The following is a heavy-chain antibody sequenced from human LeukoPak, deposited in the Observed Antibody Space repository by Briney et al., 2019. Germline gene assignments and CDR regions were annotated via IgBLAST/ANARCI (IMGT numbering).Heavy chain of an antibody. Sequence: SETLSLTCTVSAGSVSNGPYYRGWIRQPPGKGLEWIGTFYYSGSTDYNPSLKSRVTISVDTSKNQLSLKLTSVTAADTAIYYCARDHYNESRFKYWGQGTLVTVSS. CDR3: ARDHYNESRFKY. CDR1: AGSVSNGPYY. CDR2: FYYSGST. J-gene: IGHJ4*02. V-gene: IGHV4-39*07. D-gene: IGHD3-10*01.